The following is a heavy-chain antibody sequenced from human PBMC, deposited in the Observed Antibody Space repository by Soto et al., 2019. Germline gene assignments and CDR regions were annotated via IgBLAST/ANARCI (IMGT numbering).Heavy chain of an antibody. D-gene: IGHD3-22*01. CDR1: GFTFSSYG. J-gene: IGHJ4*02. CDR2: ISYDGSNK. CDR3: AKESQPHYYDSTDY. Sequence: GGSLRLSCAASGFTFSSYGMHWVRQAPGKGLEWVAVISYDGSNKYYADSVKGRFTISRDNSKNTLYLQMNSLRAEDTAVYYCAKESQPHYYDSTDYWGQGALVTVSS. V-gene: IGHV3-30*18.